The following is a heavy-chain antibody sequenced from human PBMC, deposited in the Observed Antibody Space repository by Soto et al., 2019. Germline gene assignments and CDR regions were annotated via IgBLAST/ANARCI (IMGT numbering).Heavy chain of an antibody. J-gene: IGHJ4*02. D-gene: IGHD6-13*01. Sequence: QVQLVQSGAEVKKPGASVKVSCKASGYTFTDYYMHWVRQAPGQGLEWMGWINANSGGTNYPQKFQGRVPLTRDTSISTVYMELSSLRSDDTAVYYCASGASSNWPDFWGRGNLVTVSS. CDR1: GYTFTDYY. V-gene: IGHV1-2*02. CDR3: ASGASSNWPDF. CDR2: INANSGGT.